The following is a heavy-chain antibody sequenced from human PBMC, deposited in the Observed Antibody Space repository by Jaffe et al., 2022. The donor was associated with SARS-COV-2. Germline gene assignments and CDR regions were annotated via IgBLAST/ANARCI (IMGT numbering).Heavy chain of an antibody. D-gene: IGHD3-16*01. V-gene: IGHV4-34*01. J-gene: IGHJ4*02. CDR3: ARSSRGVMKDY. Sequence: QVQLQQWGAGLLKASETLSLTCGVYGGSFIGYYWSWIRQPPGKGLEWIGEINHGGITNYNPSLKSRVTISADTSKNQFSLKLSSVTAADTAVYYCARSSRGVMKDYWGQGTLVTVSS. CDR2: INHGGIT. CDR1: GGSFIGYY.